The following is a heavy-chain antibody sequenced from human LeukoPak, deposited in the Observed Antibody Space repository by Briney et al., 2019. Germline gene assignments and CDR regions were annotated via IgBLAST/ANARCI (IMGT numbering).Heavy chain of an antibody. CDR3: ARGIQKSDYTQNGMDV. V-gene: IGHV4-34*01. J-gene: IGHJ6*02. CDR2: INHSGST. Sequence: PSETLSLTCAVYGGSFSGYYWSWIRQPPGKGLEWIGEINHSGSTNYNPSLKSRVTISVDTSKNQFSLKLSSVTAADTAVYYCARGIQKSDYTQNGMDVWGQGTTVTVSS. D-gene: IGHD4-11*01. CDR1: GGSFSGYY.